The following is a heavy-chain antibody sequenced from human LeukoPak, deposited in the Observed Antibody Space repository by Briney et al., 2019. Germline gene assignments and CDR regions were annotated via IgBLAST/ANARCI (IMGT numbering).Heavy chain of an antibody. Sequence: GGSLRLSCAASGFTFSSYGMHWVRQAPGKGLEWVAVIWYDGSNKYHAESVKGRFIISRDNSKNTLYLQMNSLRAEDTAVYYCARETATMPLLDYWGQGTLVTVSS. V-gene: IGHV3-33*01. CDR1: GFTFSSYG. CDR2: IWYDGSNK. CDR3: ARETATMPLLDY. J-gene: IGHJ4*02. D-gene: IGHD5-24*01.